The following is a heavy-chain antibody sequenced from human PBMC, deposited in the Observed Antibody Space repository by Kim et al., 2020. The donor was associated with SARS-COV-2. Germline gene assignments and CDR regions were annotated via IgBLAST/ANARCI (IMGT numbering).Heavy chain of an antibody. Sequence: GGSLRLSCAASGFTFSSYAMHWVRQAPGKGLEWVAVISYDGSNKYYADSVKGRFTISRDNSKNTLYLQMNSLRAEDTAVYYCARDFGSRVNDFWSGYYY. CDR1: GFTFSSYA. J-gene: IGHJ6*01. CDR3: ARDFGSRVNDFWSGYYY. D-gene: IGHD3-3*01. CDR2: ISYDGSNK. V-gene: IGHV3-30-3*01.